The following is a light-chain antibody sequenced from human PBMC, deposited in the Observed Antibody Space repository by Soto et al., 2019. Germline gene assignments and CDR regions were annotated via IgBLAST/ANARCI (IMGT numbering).Light chain of an antibody. V-gene: IGKV1-39*01. CDR3: QQRDSYPNA. J-gene: IGKJ2*01. CDR1: QSITNY. CDR2: AAS. Sequence: DIQMTQSPSSLSVSVGDRVTITCRASQSITNYLNWYQQKPGKAPKFLVYAASSLQSGVPSRFSGNGTGTDFTLTINSLQPEYFETYNCQQRDSYPNAFGQGTKLEIK.